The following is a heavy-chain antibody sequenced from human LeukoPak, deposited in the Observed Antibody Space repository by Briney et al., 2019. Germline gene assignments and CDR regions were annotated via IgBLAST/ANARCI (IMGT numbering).Heavy chain of an antibody. CDR2: IYYSGST. J-gene: IGHJ4*02. D-gene: IGHD5-12*01. Sequence: PSETLSLTCTVSGGSISNYYWSWIRQPPGKGLEWIGYIYYSGSTNYNPSLKSRVTISVDTSKNQFSLKLSSVTAADTAVYYCARARYSGYARVGYWGQGTLVTVSS. CDR1: GGSISNYY. CDR3: ARARYSGYARVGY. V-gene: IGHV4-59*01.